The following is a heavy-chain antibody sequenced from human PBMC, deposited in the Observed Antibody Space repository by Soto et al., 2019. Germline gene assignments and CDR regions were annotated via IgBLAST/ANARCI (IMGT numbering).Heavy chain of an antibody. J-gene: IGHJ5*02. V-gene: IGHV4-30-4*01. CDR1: GGSINSGDYY. D-gene: IGHD5-12*01. Sequence: SETLSLTCTVSGGSINSGDYYWTWVRQPPGKGLEWIGYIYYDGNSQHNPSLKSRVTMSIDTSKNQFSLNLSSVTTADTAVYYCARDRRWLPRGPNNWLDLWGQGTQVTVSS. CDR3: ARDRRWLPRGPNNWLDL. CDR2: IYYDGNS.